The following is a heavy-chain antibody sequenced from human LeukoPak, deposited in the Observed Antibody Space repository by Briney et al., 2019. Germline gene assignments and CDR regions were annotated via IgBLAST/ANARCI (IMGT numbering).Heavy chain of an antibody. J-gene: IGHJ3*02. Sequence: GGSLRLSCVASTFTFSSYTMTGVRQAPGKGLEWVSYISSDRTSVYYAASVKGRFTISRDNAKNSLYLQMNNPRAEDRALYFSARWGLRQPRPHAFDIWGQGTMVTVSS. CDR3: ARWGLRQPRPHAFDI. CDR2: ISSDRTSV. CDR1: TFTFSSYT. V-gene: IGHV3-21*05. D-gene: IGHD4-17*01.